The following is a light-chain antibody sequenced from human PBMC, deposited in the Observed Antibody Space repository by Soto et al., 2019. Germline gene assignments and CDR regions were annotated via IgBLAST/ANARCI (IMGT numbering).Light chain of an antibody. J-gene: IGKJ5*01. CDR3: QQLHDYPIT. CDR2: KAS. V-gene: IGKV1-5*03. Sequence: DIQLTQSPSTLSASVGDRVTITCRASQTISSWLAWYQQKPGKAPKLLIYKASSLESGVPSRFSGSGSGTDFTLTISSLQPEDFATYYCQQLHDYPITFGQGTRLEIK. CDR1: QTISSW.